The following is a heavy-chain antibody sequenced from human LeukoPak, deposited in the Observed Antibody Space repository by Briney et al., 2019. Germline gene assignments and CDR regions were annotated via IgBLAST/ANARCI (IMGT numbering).Heavy chain of an antibody. J-gene: IGHJ6*03. V-gene: IGHV4-4*07. D-gene: IGHD6-19*01. CDR3: ARDDGIAVAGNYYYYYMDV. CDR1: GGSISSYY. CDR2: IYSSGST. Sequence: SETLSLACTVSGGSISSYYWSWIRQPAGKGLEWIGRIYSSGSTNYNPSLKSRVTMSVDTSKNQFSLKLSSVTAADTAVYYCARDDGIAVAGNYYYYYMDVWGKGTTVTVSS.